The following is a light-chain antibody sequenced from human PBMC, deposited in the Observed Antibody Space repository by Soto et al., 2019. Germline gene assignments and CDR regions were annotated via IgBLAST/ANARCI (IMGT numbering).Light chain of an antibody. J-gene: IGLJ2*01. CDR3: SSYAGSNNFVV. Sequence: QSVLTQPPSASGSPGQSVTISCTGTSSDVGLYNYVSWYQQHPGKAPKLMIYENNKRPSGVPDRFSGSKSGNTASLTVSGLQAEDETDYYCSSYAGSNNFVVFGGGTKVTVL. V-gene: IGLV2-8*01. CDR2: ENN. CDR1: SSDVGLYNY.